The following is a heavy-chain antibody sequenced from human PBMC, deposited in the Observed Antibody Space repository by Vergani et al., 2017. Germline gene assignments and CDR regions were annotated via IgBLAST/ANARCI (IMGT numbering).Heavy chain of an antibody. V-gene: IGHV1-24*01. CDR2: FDPEDGET. Sequence: QVQLVQSGAEVKKPGASVKVSCKVSGYTLTELSMHWVRQAPGKGLEWMGGFDPEDGETIYAQKFQGRVTMTEDTATDTAYRELSSRRAEDTAVYDCATRDGYNFGYFDYWGQGTLVTVSS. CDR1: GYTLTELS. CDR3: ATRDGYNFGYFDY. D-gene: IGHD5-24*01. J-gene: IGHJ4*02.